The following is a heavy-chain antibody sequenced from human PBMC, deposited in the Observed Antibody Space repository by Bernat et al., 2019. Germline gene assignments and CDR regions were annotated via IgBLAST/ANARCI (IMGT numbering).Heavy chain of an antibody. J-gene: IGHJ6*02. Sequence: VQLVESGGGVVQPGRSLRLSCAASGFTFSSYWMSWVRQAPGKGLEWVANIKQDGSEKYYVDSVKGRFTISRDNAKNSLYLQMNSLRAEDTAVYYCARGPVTHLYYYYGMDVWGQGTTVTVSS. D-gene: IGHD4-11*01. CDR1: GFTFSSYW. CDR2: IKQDGSEK. V-gene: IGHV3-7*03. CDR3: ARGPVTHLYYYYGMDV.